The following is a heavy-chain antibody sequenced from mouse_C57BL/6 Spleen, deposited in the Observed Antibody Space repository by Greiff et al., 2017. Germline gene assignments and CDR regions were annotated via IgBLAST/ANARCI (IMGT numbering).Heavy chain of an antibody. CDR3: ARKNSSGYPFAY. Sequence: VQLQQSGAELVRPGTSVKVSCKASGYAFTNYLIEWVKQRPGQGLEWIGVINPGSGGTNYNEKFKGKATLTADKSSSTAYMQLSSLTSEDSAVYCCARKNSSGYPFAYWGQGTLVTVSA. V-gene: IGHV1-54*01. CDR2: INPGSGGT. J-gene: IGHJ3*01. CDR1: GYAFTNYL. D-gene: IGHD3-2*02.